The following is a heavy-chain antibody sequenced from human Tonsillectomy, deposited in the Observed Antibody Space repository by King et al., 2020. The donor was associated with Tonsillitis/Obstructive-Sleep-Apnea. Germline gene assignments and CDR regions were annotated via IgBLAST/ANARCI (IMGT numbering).Heavy chain of an antibody. Sequence: VQLVESGGGVVQPGRSLRLSCAASGFTFSSYGMNWVRQAPGKGLEWVAGIWYDGSNKYYVDSVKGRFTISRDNSKNMLWLQMNSLRAEDTGVYYCARWGDGRRFDYWGQGTLVTVSS. CDR3: ARWGDGRRFDY. J-gene: IGHJ4*02. CDR1: GFTFSSYG. V-gene: IGHV3-33*01. CDR2: IWYDGSNK. D-gene: IGHD3-16*01.